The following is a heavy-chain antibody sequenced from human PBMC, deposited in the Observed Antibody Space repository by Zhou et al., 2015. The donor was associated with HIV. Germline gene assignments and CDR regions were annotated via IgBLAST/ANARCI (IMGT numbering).Heavy chain of an antibody. V-gene: IGHV1-18*01. D-gene: IGHD3-10*01. J-gene: IGHJ4*02. CDR3: ARGLRWFADHYFDY. Sequence: VQSGAEVKKPGASVKVSCKTSGYTLTDYSFTWVRQAPGQGLEWMGWISVYTGDTNYALKFQDRVNLTADTSTNTAYLEVRRLRSDDTAVYYCARGLRWFADHYFDYWGQGTLVTVSS. CDR2: ISVYTGDT. CDR1: GYTLTDYS.